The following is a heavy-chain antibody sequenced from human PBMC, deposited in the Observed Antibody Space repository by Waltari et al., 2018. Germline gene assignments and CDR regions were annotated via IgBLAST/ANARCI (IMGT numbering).Heavy chain of an antibody. CDR1: GYTFTGYY. V-gene: IGHV1-2*02. J-gene: IGHJ3*02. CDR3: ARSHIGSHYTGAFDI. CDR2: INPKSGGT. Sequence: QVQLVQSGAEVKKPGTSVRVSCKASGYTFTGYYMHWVRQAPGQGLEWMGWINPKSGGTNNPQNVQGRVTMTRDTSISTVYMELSSLTSGDTAMYRCARSHIGSHYTGAFDIWGQGTMVIVSS. D-gene: IGHD1-26*01.